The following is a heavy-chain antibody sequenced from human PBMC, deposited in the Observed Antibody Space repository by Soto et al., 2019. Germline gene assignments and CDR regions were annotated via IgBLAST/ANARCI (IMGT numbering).Heavy chain of an antibody. CDR1: GFTFSSYW. J-gene: IGHJ3*02. Sequence: GGSLRLSCAASGFTFSSYWMSWVRQAPGKGLEWVANIKQDGSEKYYVDSVKGRFTISRDNAKNSLYLQMNSLRAEDTAVYYCARERLYGEYAGGAFDIWGQGTMVTVSS. CDR3: ARERLYGEYAGGAFDI. V-gene: IGHV3-7*01. D-gene: IGHD4-17*01. CDR2: IKQDGSEK.